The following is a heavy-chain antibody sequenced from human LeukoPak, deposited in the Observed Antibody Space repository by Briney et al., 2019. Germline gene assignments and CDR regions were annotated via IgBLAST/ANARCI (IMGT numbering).Heavy chain of an antibody. CDR1: GGSISSYY. J-gene: IGHJ4*02. D-gene: IGHD3-3*01. Sequence: SETLSLTCTVSGGSISSYYWSWIRQPPGKGLEWMGYIYYSGSTNYNPSLKGRVTISVDTSKNQFSLKLSSVTAADTAVYYCARSHYDFWSGSGMFDYWGQGTLVTVSS. CDR3: ARSHYDFWSGSGMFDY. V-gene: IGHV4-59*01. CDR2: IYYSGST.